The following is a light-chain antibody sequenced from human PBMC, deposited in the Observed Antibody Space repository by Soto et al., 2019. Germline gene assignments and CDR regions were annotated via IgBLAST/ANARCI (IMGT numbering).Light chain of an antibody. CDR1: QSVSSS. CDR3: QQYGNSPLT. CDR2: GTS. V-gene: IGKV3-20*01. Sequence: EIVLTQSPGTLSLSPGARATLSCRASQSVSSSLAWYQQKSGQAPRLLIYGTSSRATGIPDRFSGSGSGTDLTITISRLEPEDFEVYYCQQYGNSPLTFGQGTRLEIK. J-gene: IGKJ5*01.